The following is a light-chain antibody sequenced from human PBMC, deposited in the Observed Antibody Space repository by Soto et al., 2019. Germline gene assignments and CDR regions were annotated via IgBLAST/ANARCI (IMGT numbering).Light chain of an antibody. CDR3: QQYGRPPGT. Sequence: IVMTQSPATLSVSPVERATLSCMASQSVSNNRAWYQQKPGQPPRLLINGASTRATGVPDRCSGSGSGTDFALTISRVEPEDVAIYFCQQYGRPPGTFGQGTRVDIK. CDR1: QSVSNN. CDR2: GAS. V-gene: IGKV3-20*01. J-gene: IGKJ5*01.